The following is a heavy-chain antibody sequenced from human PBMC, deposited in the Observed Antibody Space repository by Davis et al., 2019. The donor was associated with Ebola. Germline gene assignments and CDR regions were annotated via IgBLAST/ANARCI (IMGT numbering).Heavy chain of an antibody. CDR2: INHSGST. J-gene: IGHJ3*02. CDR1: GGSFSGYY. V-gene: IGHV4-34*01. D-gene: IGHD3-22*01. Sequence: PSETLSLTCAVYGGSFSGYYWSWIRQPPGKGLEWIGEINHSGSTNYNPSLKSRVTISVDTSKNQFSLKLSSVTAADTAVYYCARTRPTYYSDSSGYYQHHDAFDIWGQGTMVTVSS. CDR3: ARTRPTYYSDSSGYYQHHDAFDI.